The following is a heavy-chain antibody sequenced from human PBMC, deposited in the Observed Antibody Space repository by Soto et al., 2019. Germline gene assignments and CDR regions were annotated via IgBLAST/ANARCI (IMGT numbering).Heavy chain of an antibody. J-gene: IGHJ4*02. CDR3: TTDRAEYCSSTSCYAGY. CDR1: GFTFSNAW. Sequence: SLRLSCAASGFTFSNAWMNWVRQAPGKGLEWVGRIKSKTDGGTTDYAAPVKGRFTISRDDSKNTLYLQMNSLKTEDTAVYYCTTDRAEYCSSTSCYAGYWGQGTLVTVSS. D-gene: IGHD2-2*01. CDR2: IKSKTDGGTT. V-gene: IGHV3-15*07.